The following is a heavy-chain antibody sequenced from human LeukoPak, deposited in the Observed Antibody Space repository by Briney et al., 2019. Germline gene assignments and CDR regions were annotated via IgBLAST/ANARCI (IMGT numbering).Heavy chain of an antibody. CDR2: INPNSGGT. J-gene: IGHJ6*03. CDR3: ARERASYYYYMDV. CDR1: GYTFTGYY. V-gene: IGHV1-2*02. Sequence: ASVKVSCQASGYTFTGYYMHWVRQAPGQGLEWMGWINPNSGGTNYAQKFQGRVTMTRDTSISTAYMELSRLRSDDTAVYYCARERASYYYYMDVWGKGTTVTVSS.